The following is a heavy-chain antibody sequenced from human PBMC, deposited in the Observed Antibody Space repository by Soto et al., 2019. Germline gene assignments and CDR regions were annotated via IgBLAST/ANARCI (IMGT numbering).Heavy chain of an antibody. Sequence: SETLSLTCTVSGGSISSYYWSWIRQPPGKGLEWIGYIYYSGSTNYNPSLKSRVTISADTSKNQFSLKLSSVTAADTAVYYCASYYCSGGSCSPFFDYWGQGTLVTVSS. CDR1: GGSISSYY. CDR2: IYYSGST. D-gene: IGHD2-15*01. V-gene: IGHV4-59*01. J-gene: IGHJ4*02. CDR3: ASYYCSGGSCSPFFDY.